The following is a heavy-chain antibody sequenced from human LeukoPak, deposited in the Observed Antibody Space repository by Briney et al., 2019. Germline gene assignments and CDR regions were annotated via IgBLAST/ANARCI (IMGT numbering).Heavy chain of an antibody. J-gene: IGHJ5*02. Sequence: SETLSLTCAVYGGSFSGYYWSWLRQPPGKGLEWIGEINHSGSTNYNPSLKSRGTISVDTSKNQFSLKLSSVTAADTAVYYCARGSPSHYGSGSYYTWWFDPWGQGTLVTVSS. V-gene: IGHV4-34*01. CDR2: INHSGST. CDR1: GGSFSGYY. D-gene: IGHD3-10*01. CDR3: ARGSPSHYGSGSYYTWWFDP.